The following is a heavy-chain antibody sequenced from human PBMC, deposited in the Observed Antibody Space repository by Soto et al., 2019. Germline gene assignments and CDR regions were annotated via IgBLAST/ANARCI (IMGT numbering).Heavy chain of an antibody. CDR2: IIPILGIA. Sequence: QVQLVQSGAEVKKPGSSVKVSCKASGGTFSSYTISWVRQAPGQGLEWMGRIIPILGIANYAQKFQGRVTITADKSTSXXYXEXXSLRSEDTAVYYCARDSTYYDSSGYCYDDPDAFDIWGQGTMVTVSS. CDR1: GGTFSSYT. CDR3: ARDSTYYDSSGYCYDDPDAFDI. V-gene: IGHV1-69*08. J-gene: IGHJ3*02. D-gene: IGHD3-22*01.